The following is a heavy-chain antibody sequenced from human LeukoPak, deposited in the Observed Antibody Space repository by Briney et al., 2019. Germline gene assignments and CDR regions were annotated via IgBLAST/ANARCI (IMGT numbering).Heavy chain of an antibody. CDR2: IRSRGDGGTT. J-gene: IGHJ4*02. D-gene: IGHD2-15*01. CDR1: GFTATTNY. Sequence: PGGSLRLSCAGSGFTATTNYMSWVRQAPGKGLEWVGRIRSRGDGGTTDFAAPVKGRFTISRDDSKNTLYLQMNSLTSEDTAVYYCTQGSGQYFDYWGQGTLVTVSS. CDR3: TQGSGQYFDY. V-gene: IGHV3-15*01.